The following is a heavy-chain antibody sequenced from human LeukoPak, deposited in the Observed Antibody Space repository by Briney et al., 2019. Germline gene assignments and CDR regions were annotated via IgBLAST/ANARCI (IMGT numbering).Heavy chain of an antibody. J-gene: IGHJ4*02. Sequence: GGSLRLSCAASGFTFSSYAMYWVRQAPGKGLEWVSGIFGSGGSTHYADSVKGRFIISRDNSKNTVYLQMNSLRAEDTAVYYCAKTTTGYSSGRFPGWPVDYWGQGTLVTVSS. V-gene: IGHV3-23*01. CDR3: AKTTTGYSSGRFPGWPVDY. CDR1: GFTFSSYA. CDR2: IFGSGGST. D-gene: IGHD6-19*01.